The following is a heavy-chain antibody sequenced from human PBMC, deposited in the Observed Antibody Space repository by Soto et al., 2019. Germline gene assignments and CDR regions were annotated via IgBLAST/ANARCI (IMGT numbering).Heavy chain of an antibody. V-gene: IGHV3-7*01. J-gene: IGHJ4*02. CDR3: AGGGVYDSGRYHY. CDR1: GFPFMTYW. Sequence: LRLSCEASGFPFMTYWMSWVRQAPGKGLEWVARMKEEATEKYLDSVKGRFIISRDNAKNSLYLQMNSLRGDDTAVYYCAGGGVYDSGRYHYWGQGTLVTVSS. CDR2: MKEEATEK. D-gene: IGHD6-25*01.